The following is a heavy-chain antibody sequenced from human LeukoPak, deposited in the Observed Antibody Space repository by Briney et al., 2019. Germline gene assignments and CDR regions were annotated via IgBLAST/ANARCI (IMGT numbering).Heavy chain of an antibody. CDR2: IRSKANSYAT. CDR1: GFTFSGSV. Sequence: HPGGSLRLSCAAFGFTFSGSVMHWVRQASGKGLEWVSRIRSKANSYATAYAASVKGRFTISRDDSKNTAYLQMNSLKTEDTAVYYCTMGSTSKLDYWGQGTLVTVSS. D-gene: IGHD2-2*01. CDR3: TMGSTSKLDY. J-gene: IGHJ4*02. V-gene: IGHV3-73*01.